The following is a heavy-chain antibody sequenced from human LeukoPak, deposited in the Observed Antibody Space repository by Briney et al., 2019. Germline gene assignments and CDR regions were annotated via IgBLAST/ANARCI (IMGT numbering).Heavy chain of an antibody. J-gene: IGHJ4*02. D-gene: IGHD1-26*01. CDR3: ASNSGSYSYFDY. V-gene: IGHV3-7*01. CDR2: IKQDGSEK. Sequence: GGSLRLSCAASGFTFSSYWMSWVRQAPGKGLEWVANIKQDGSEKYYVDSVKGRFTISRVNAKNSLYLQMNSLRAEDTAVYYCASNSGSYSYFDYWGQGTLVTVSS. CDR1: GFTFSSYW.